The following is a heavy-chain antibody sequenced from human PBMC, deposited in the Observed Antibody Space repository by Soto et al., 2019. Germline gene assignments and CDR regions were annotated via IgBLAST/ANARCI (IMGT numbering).Heavy chain of an antibody. D-gene: IGHD3-10*01. CDR2: IFYSGTA. CDR3: ARRSGPNYFDF. J-gene: IGHJ4*02. CDR1: GGSISSNSYF. V-gene: IGHV4-39*01. Sequence: PSETLSLTCTVSGGSISSNSYFWGWIRHSPGKGLEWIGSIFYSGTAFHNPSLNSRVSISVDTSKNQFSLKLSAVTAADTAVYYCARRSGPNYFDFWGQGILVTVSS.